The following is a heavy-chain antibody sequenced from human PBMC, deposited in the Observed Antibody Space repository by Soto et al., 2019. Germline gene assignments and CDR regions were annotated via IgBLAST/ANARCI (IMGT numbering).Heavy chain of an antibody. CDR2: ISGSGGST. CDR1: GFTFSSYA. Sequence: GGSLRLSCAASGFTFSSYAMSWVRQAPGKGLEWVSAISGSGGSTYYADSVKGRFTISRDNSKNTLYLQMNSLRAEDTAVYYCAKDFPSDYDILTGSFDYWGQGTLVTVSS. D-gene: IGHD3-9*01. CDR3: AKDFPSDYDILTGSFDY. V-gene: IGHV3-23*01. J-gene: IGHJ4*02.